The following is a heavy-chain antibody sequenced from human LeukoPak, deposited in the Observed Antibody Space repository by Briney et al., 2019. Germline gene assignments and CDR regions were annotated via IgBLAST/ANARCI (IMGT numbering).Heavy chain of an antibody. V-gene: IGHV3-30*02. D-gene: IGHD5-18*01. Sequence: GGSLRLSCAASGFTFSSYGMHWVRQAPGEGLEWVAFIRYDGSNKYYADSVKGRFTISRDNSKNTLYLQMNSLRAEDTAVYYCAKDLRGYSYGSDAFDIWGQGTMVTVPS. CDR2: IRYDGSNK. CDR1: GFTFSSYG. J-gene: IGHJ3*02. CDR3: AKDLRGYSYGSDAFDI.